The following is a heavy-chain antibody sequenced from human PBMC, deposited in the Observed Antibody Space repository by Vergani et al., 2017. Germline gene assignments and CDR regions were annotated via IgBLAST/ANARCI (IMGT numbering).Heavy chain of an antibody. CDR2: INAGNGNT. Sequence: VQLVQSGAEVKKPGASVKVSCKASGYTFTSYAMHWVRQAPGQRLEWMGWINAGNGNTKYSQKFQGRVTITRDTSASTAYMELSSLRSEDTAVFYCARAYYDSLTGYSGSAFDIWGQATMVTVSS. V-gene: IGHV1-3*01. D-gene: IGHD3-9*01. J-gene: IGHJ3*02. CDR1: GYTFTSYA. CDR3: ARAYYDSLTGYSGSAFDI.